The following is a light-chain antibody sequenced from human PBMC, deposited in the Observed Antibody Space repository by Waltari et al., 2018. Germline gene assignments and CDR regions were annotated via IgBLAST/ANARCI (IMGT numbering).Light chain of an antibody. V-gene: IGLV6-57*03. CDR2: ADN. J-gene: IGLJ3*02. Sequence: NFMLTQPHSVSESPGKTITISCTRTSGSIPTHHAPLYRQRPGSAPAPVIYADNQSPSGVPDRFSGSIDSSSNSASLTISGLKTEDEADYYCQSYDSSNLWVFGGATKLTVL. CDR1: SGSIPTHH. CDR3: QSYDSSNLWV.